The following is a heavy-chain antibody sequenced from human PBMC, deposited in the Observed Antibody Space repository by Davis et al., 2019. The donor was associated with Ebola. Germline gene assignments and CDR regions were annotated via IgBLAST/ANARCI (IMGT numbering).Heavy chain of an antibody. CDR2: IYSGGST. D-gene: IGHD1-26*01. CDR1: GFTVSSNY. CDR3: ARDRYSGSGGWFDP. V-gene: IGHV3-66*01. Sequence: PGGFLRLSCAASGFTVSSNYMSWVRQAPGKGLEWVSVIYSGGSTYYADSVKGRFTISRDNSKNTLYLQMNSLRAEDTAVYYCARDRYSGSGGWFDPWGQGTLVTVSS. J-gene: IGHJ5*02.